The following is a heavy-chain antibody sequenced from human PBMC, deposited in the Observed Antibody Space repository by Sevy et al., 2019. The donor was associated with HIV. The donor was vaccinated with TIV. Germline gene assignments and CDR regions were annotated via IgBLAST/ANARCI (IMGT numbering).Heavy chain of an antibody. J-gene: IGHJ4*02. CDR2: FDPEDGET. Sequence: ASVKVSCKVSGYTLTELSMHWVRQAPGKGLEWMGGFDPEDGETIYAQKFQGRVTMTEDTSTDKAYMGLSSLRSEDTAVYYCATTRRALGQWLVLGYWGQGTLVTVSS. D-gene: IGHD6-19*01. CDR1: GYTLTELS. CDR3: ATTRRALGQWLVLGY. V-gene: IGHV1-24*01.